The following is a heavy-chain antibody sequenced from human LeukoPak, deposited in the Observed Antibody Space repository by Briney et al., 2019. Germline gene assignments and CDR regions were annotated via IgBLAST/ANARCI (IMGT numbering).Heavy chain of an antibody. CDR1: GFTFNTYG. D-gene: IGHD3-22*01. J-gene: IGHJ1*01. CDR3: ARDLEGYYDSSGL. V-gene: IGHV3-30*02. CDR2: IRYDGADK. Sequence: EGSLRLSCAASGFTFNTYGMHWVRQAPDKGLEWVAFIRYDGADKYYADSVKGRFTISRVNSKNTLYLQMNSLRVEDTAMYYCARDLEGYYDSSGLRGQGTLVTVSS.